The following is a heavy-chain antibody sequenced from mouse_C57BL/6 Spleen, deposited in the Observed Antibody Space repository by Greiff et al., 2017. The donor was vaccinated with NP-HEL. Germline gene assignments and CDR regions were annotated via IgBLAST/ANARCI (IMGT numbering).Heavy chain of an antibody. CDR1: GYTFTSYW. J-gene: IGHJ2*01. CDR3: ARSPFYYGSPGYFDY. Sequence: QVQLQQPGAELVKPEASVKMSCKASGYTFTSYWITWVKQRPGQGLEWIGDIYPGSGSTNYIEKFKSKATLTVDTSSSTAYMQLSSLTSEDSAVYYCARSPFYYGSPGYFDYWGQGTTLTVSS. V-gene: IGHV1-55*01. D-gene: IGHD1-1*01. CDR2: IYPGSGST.